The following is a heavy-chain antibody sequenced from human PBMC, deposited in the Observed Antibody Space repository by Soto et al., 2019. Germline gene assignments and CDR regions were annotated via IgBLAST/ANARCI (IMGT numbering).Heavy chain of an antibody. J-gene: IGHJ4*02. CDR2: IYYSGST. D-gene: IGHD1-26*01. Sequence: SETLSLTCTVSGGSVSSGSYYWSWIRQPPGKGLEWIGYIYYSGSTNYNPSLKSRVTISVDTSKNQFSLKLSSVTAADTDVYYCARDEGYGSYRIVDYWGQGTLVTVSS. CDR3: ARDEGYGSYRIVDY. V-gene: IGHV4-61*01. CDR1: GGSVSSGSYY.